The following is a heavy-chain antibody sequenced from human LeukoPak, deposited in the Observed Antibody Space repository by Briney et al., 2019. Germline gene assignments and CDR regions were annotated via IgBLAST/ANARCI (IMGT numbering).Heavy chain of an antibody. CDR1: GGTFSSYA. D-gene: IGHD3-10*01. Sequence: ASVKVSCKASGGTFSSYAISWVRQAPGQGLEWMGGIIPIFGTANYAQKFQGRVTITADESTSTAYMELSSLRSEDTAVYYCVNYGSGSYYRYNWFDPWGQGTLVTVSS. CDR2: IIPIFGTA. CDR3: VNYGSGSYYRYNWFDP. V-gene: IGHV1-69*01. J-gene: IGHJ5*02.